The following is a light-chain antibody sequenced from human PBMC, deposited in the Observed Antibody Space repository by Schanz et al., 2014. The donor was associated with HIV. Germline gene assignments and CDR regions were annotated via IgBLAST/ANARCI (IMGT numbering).Light chain of an antibody. Sequence: QSVLTQPASVSGSPGQSITISCTGTSSDVGSYNLVSWYQQHPGKAPKLMIYDVRYRPSGVSNRFSGSKSGNTASLTISGLQAEDEADYYCCSYAGSTTFYVFATGTKLTVL. CDR2: DVR. CDR1: SSDVGSYNL. J-gene: IGLJ1*01. CDR3: CSYAGSTTFYV. V-gene: IGLV2-23*02.